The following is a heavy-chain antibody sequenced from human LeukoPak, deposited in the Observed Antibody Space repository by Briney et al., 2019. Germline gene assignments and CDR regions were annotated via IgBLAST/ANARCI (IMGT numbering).Heavy chain of an antibody. J-gene: IGHJ3*02. V-gene: IGHV4-4*07. CDR1: GGSINNYY. CDR3: ARGRYCSADICSGGDAFDI. CDR2: IYTRGST. D-gene: IGHD2-15*01. Sequence: SETLSFTCTVPGGSINNYYWSWIRQPAGKGLEWIGRIYTRGSTNYNPSLKSRVTMSVDTSKNQFSLKLSSVTAADTAVYYCARGRYCSADICSGGDAFDIWGQGTMVSVSS.